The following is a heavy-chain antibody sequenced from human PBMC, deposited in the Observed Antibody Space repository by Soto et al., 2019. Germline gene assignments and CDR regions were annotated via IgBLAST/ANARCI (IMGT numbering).Heavy chain of an antibody. CDR3: ARLGCSSTSCYFPDWFDP. J-gene: IGHJ5*02. CDR1: GGSISSGSSY. CDR2: IYYSGST. D-gene: IGHD2-2*01. Sequence: QLQLQESGPGLVKPSETLSFTCTVSGGSISSGSSYWGWIRQPPGKGLEWIGSIYYSGSTYYNPSLKSRVTISVDTSKNQFSLKLSSVTAADTAVYYCARLGCSSTSCYFPDWFDPWGQGTLVTVSS. V-gene: IGHV4-39*01.